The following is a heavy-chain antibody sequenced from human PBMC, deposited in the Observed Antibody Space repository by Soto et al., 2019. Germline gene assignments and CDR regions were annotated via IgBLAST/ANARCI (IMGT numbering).Heavy chain of an antibody. D-gene: IGHD2-15*01. CDR1: GGSISSYY. CDR3: ARGVGYCSGGSCPYHHTYYYYGMDV. CDR2: IYYSGST. J-gene: IGHJ6*02. Sequence: SETLSLTCTVSGGSISSYYWSWIRQPPGKGLEWIGYIYYSGSTYYNPSLKSRVTISVDTSKNQFSLKLSSVTAADTAVYYCARGVGYCSGGSCPYHHTYYYYGMDVWGQGTTVTVSS. V-gene: IGHV4-59*08.